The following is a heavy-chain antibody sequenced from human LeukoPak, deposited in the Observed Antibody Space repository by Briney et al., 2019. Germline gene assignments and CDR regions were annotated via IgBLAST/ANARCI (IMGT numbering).Heavy chain of an antibody. J-gene: IGHJ4*02. CDR3: ARGPPPDFDC. CDR1: GGSISSGSYY. CDR2: IYTSGST. Sequence: SSETLSLTCTVSGGSISSGSYYWSWIRQPAGKGLEWIGRIYTSGSTDYNPSLKSRVTMSVDTSKNQFSLKLSSVTAADTAVYYCARGPPPDFDCWGQGTLVTVSS. V-gene: IGHV4-61*02.